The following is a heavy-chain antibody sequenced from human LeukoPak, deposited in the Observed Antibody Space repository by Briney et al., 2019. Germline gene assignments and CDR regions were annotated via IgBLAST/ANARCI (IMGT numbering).Heavy chain of an antibody. J-gene: IGHJ5*02. Sequence: PGGSLRLSCAASGFTFSNAWMSWVRQAPGKGLEWVANIKRDGSEKYYVDSVKGRFTFSRDNAKNSLYLQMNSLRAEDTAVYYCARGTSGAFDRWGQGTLVTVSS. D-gene: IGHD1-14*01. CDR2: IKRDGSEK. CDR3: ARGTSGAFDR. CDR1: GFTFSNAW. V-gene: IGHV3-7*01.